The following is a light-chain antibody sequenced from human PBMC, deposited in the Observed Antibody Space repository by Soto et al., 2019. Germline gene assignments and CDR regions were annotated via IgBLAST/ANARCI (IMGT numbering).Light chain of an antibody. Sequence: FMLTQSHSVSESPGKTVTISCTRSSGSIASNYVQWYQQRPGSAPTTVIYEDNQRPSGVPDRFSGSIDSSSNSASLTISGLKTEDEADYYCQSYDSSNHVVFGGGTKLTVL. V-gene: IGLV6-57*04. J-gene: IGLJ2*01. CDR2: EDN. CDR1: SGSIASNY. CDR3: QSYDSSNHVV.